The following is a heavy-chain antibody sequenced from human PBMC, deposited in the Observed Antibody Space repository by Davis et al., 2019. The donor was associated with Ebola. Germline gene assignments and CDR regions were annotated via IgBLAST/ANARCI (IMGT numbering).Heavy chain of an antibody. CDR3: AKAGLSSSPAELLDY. CDR2: ISGDGGST. Sequence: PGGSLRLSCAASGFTFDDYAMHWVRQAPGKGLEWVSLISGDGGSTYYADSVKGRFTISRDNSKNSLYLQMNSLRTGDTALYYCAKAGLSSSPAELLDYWGQGTLVTVSS. J-gene: IGHJ4*02. CDR1: GFTFDDYA. D-gene: IGHD6-6*01. V-gene: IGHV3-43*02.